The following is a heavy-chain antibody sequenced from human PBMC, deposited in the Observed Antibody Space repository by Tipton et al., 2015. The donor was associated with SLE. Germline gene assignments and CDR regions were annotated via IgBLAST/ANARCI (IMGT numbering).Heavy chain of an antibody. CDR2: MYTSGST. D-gene: IGHD3-10*02. CDR3: ARHVRVEPHDAFDI. J-gene: IGHJ3*02. Sequence: TLSLTCTVSGGSISSGTYYWRWIRQPAGKGLEWIGHMYTSGSTYYNPSLKSRVTISVDTSKNQFSLKLSSVTAADTAVYYCARHVRVEPHDAFDIWGQGTMVTVSS. V-gene: IGHV4-61*09. CDR1: GGSISSGTYY.